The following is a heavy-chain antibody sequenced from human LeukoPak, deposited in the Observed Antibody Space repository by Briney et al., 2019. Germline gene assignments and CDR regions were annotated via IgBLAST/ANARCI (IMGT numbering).Heavy chain of an antibody. Sequence: GGSLRLSCAASGFTFDDYAMHWVRQAPGKSLEWVSGISWNSGSIGYADSVKGRFTISRDNAKNSLYLQMNSLRAEDTALYYCAKGTRYNWNQGFFDYWGQGTLVTVSS. CDR1: GFTFDDYA. V-gene: IGHV3-9*01. CDR3: AKGTRYNWNQGFFDY. D-gene: IGHD1-20*01. J-gene: IGHJ4*02. CDR2: ISWNSGSI.